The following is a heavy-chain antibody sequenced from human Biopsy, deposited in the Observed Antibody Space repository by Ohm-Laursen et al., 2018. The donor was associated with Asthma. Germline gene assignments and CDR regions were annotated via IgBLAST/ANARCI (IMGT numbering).Heavy chain of an antibody. D-gene: IGHD3-9*01. CDR1: GYTFINYA. V-gene: IGHV1-3*01. Sequence: ASVKVSRKASGYTFINYAIHWVRQAPGQRLEWMGWINAGNGNTKYSQKFQGRVTITRDTSASTAYMDLSSLRSEDTAVYYCARTYYDFLTGQVNDAFGIWGQGTVVTVPS. CDR3: ARTYYDFLTGQVNDAFGI. CDR2: INAGNGNT. J-gene: IGHJ3*02.